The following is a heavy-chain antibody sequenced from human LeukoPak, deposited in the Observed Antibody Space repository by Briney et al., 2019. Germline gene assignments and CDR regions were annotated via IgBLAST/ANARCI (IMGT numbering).Heavy chain of an antibody. V-gene: IGHV3-21*01. CDR1: GFTFSSYS. Sequence: GGSLRLSCAASGFTFSSYSMKWDRQAPGKGLEWVSSISGSGSYIYYADSVKGRFTIYGDNAKKSLYMQMNSLRGEDTAVYYCARQGYSSGWYLDYWGQGTLVTVSS. J-gene: IGHJ4*02. D-gene: IGHD6-19*01. CDR2: ISGSGSYI. CDR3: ARQGYSSGWYLDY.